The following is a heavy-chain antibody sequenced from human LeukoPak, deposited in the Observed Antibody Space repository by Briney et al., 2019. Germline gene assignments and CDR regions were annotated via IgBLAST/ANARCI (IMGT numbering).Heavy chain of an antibody. J-gene: IGHJ6*02. Sequence: ASVKVSCKVSGYTLTELSMHWVRQAPGKGLEWMGGFDPGDGETIYAQKFQGRVTMTEDTSTDTAYMELSSLRSEDTAVYYCATSIGDCSGGSCYSNYYYYGMDVWGQGTTVTVSS. D-gene: IGHD2-15*01. CDR2: FDPGDGET. V-gene: IGHV1-24*01. CDR1: GYTLTELS. CDR3: ATSIGDCSGGSCYSNYYYYGMDV.